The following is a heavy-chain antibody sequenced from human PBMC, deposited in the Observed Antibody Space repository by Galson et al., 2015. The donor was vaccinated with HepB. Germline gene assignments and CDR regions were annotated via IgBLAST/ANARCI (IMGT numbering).Heavy chain of an antibody. J-gene: IGHJ5*02. CDR2: ISSNGGST. CDR1: GFTFSSYA. Sequence: SLRLSCAASGFTFSSYAMHWVRQAPGKGLEYVSAISSNGGSTYYADSVKGRFTISRDNSKNTLYLQMSSLRAEDTAVYYCVKTRRFGELRGWFDPWGQGTLATVSS. D-gene: IGHD3-10*01. CDR3: VKTRRFGELRGWFDP. V-gene: IGHV3-64D*06.